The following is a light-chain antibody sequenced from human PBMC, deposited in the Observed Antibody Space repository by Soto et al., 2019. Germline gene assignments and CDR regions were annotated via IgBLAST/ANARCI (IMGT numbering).Light chain of an antibody. CDR1: QTIRSNY. V-gene: IGKV3-20*01. Sequence: ETVLTQSPATLSLSPGERATLSCRASQTIRSNYLAWYRQTPGQAPRLLIYGASNRATGIADRFSGSGSGTDFTLIISRLEPEDFALYYRQQYGSSPWTCGQGTNLEIK. CDR3: QQYGSSPWT. CDR2: GAS. J-gene: IGKJ1*01.